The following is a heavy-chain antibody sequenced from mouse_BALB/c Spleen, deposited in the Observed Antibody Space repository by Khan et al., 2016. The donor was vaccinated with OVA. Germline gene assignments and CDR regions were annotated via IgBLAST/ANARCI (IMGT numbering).Heavy chain of an antibody. J-gene: IGHJ3*01. D-gene: IGHD1-1*01. CDR2: IYPFNDVT. V-gene: IGHV1S136*01. Sequence: EVQLQQSGPEVVKPGASVKMSCKASGYTFTSYVMHWVKQKPGQGLEWIGYIYPFNDVTTFNEKFNGKATLTSDKSSSTAYLELSSLTSEDSAVTYWAPFGTYYVSFVYWGQGTLVTVSA. CDR1: GYTFTSYV. CDR3: APFGTYYVSFVY.